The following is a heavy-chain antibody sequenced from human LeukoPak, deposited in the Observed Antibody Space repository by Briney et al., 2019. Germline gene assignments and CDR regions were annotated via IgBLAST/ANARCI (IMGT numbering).Heavy chain of an antibody. CDR2: ISYDGSNK. Sequence: PGGSLRLSCAASGFTFSSYAMHWVRQAPGKGLEWVAVISYDGSNKYYADSVKGRFTISRDNSKNTLYLQMNSLRAEDTAVYYCARDLGAYDFWSGYSYYYYGMDVWGQGTTVTVSS. J-gene: IGHJ6*02. D-gene: IGHD3-3*01. V-gene: IGHV3-30-3*01. CDR3: ARDLGAYDFWSGYSYYYYGMDV. CDR1: GFTFSSYA.